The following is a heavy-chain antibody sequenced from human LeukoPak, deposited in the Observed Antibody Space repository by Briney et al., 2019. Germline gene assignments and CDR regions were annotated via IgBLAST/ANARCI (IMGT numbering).Heavy chain of an antibody. CDR2: IRYDGSNK. Sequence: GSLRLSCAASGFTFSSYGMHWVRQAPGKGLEWVAFIRYDGSNKYYADSVKGRFTISRDNSKNTLYLQMNSLRAEDTAVYYCAKDYSGLLLDYYGMDVWGQGTTVTVSS. V-gene: IGHV3-30*02. J-gene: IGHJ6*02. CDR1: GFTFSSYG. D-gene: IGHD2-21*02. CDR3: AKDYSGLLLDYYGMDV.